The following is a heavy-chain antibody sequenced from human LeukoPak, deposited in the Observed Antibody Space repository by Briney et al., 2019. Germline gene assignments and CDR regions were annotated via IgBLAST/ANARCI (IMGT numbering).Heavy chain of an antibody. CDR1: GFTFSSYS. CDR2: ISSSSCTI. CDR3: ASLSYCSGGSCYSEP. V-gene: IGHV3-48*01. J-gene: IGHJ5*02. D-gene: IGHD2-15*01. Sequence: GGSLRLSCAASGFTFSSYSMNWVRQAPGKGLEWVSYISSSSCTIYYADSVKGRFTISRDNSKNSLYLQMNSLRAEDTAVYYCASLSYCSGGSCYSEPWGQGTLVTVSS.